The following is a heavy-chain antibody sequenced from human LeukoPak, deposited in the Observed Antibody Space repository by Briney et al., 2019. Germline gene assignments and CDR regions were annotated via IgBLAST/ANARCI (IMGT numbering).Heavy chain of an antibody. J-gene: IGHJ3*02. CDR3: ATASIAVADTSVAFDI. CDR1: GYTLTELS. CDR2: FDPEDGET. Sequence: ASVKVSCKVSGYTLTELSMHWVRQAPAKGLEWMGGFDPEDGETIYAQKFQGRVTMTEDTSTDTAYMELSSLRSEDTAVYYCATASIAVADTSVAFDIWGQGTMVTVSS. V-gene: IGHV1-24*01. D-gene: IGHD6-19*01.